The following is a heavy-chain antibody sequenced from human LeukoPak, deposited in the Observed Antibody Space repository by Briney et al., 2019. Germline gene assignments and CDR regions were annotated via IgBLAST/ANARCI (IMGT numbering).Heavy chain of an antibody. V-gene: IGHV4-59*08. CDR1: GGSISSYY. CDR3: ARHELPGMSVSAGLDH. Sequence: SETLSLTCTVSGGSISSYYWSWIRQPPGKGLEWIGYIYYSGSTNYNPSLKSRVTISVDTSKNQFSLKLSSVTAADTAFYFCARHELPGMSVSAGLDHWGQGTLVTVSS. J-gene: IGHJ4*02. D-gene: IGHD6-19*01. CDR2: IYYSGST.